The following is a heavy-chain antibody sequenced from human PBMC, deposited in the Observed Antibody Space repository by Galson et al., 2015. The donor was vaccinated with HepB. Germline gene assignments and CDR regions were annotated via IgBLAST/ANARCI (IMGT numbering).Heavy chain of an antibody. CDR2: ISSSSSYI. Sequence: SLRLSCAASGFTFSSYSMNWVRQAPGKGLEWVSSISSSSSYIYYADSVKGRFTISRDNAKNSLYLQMNSLRAEDTAVYYCARDLGVVVVAATPGRYYYGMDVWGQGTTVTVSS. D-gene: IGHD2-15*01. CDR3: ARDLGVVVVAATPGRYYYGMDV. J-gene: IGHJ6*02. CDR1: GFTFSSYS. V-gene: IGHV3-21*01.